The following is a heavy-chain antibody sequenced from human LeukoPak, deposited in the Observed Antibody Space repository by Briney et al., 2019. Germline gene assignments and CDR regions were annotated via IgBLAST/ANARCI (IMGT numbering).Heavy chain of an antibody. J-gene: IGHJ5*02. Sequence: SQTLTLTCIVSGGSISSGDYYWSWIRQPPGKGLEWIGYIYYSGSTFYNPSLKSRITISVDTSKQRFSLKLSSVTAGDTAVYYCARVRRGTMVRGVSGWFDPWGQGTLVTVSS. V-gene: IGHV4-30-4*01. CDR3: ARVRRGTMVRGVSGWFDP. CDR1: GGSISSGDYY. CDR2: IYYSGST. D-gene: IGHD3-10*01.